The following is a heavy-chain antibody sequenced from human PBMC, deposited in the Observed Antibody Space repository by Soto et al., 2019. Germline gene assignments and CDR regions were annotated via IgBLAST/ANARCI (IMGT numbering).Heavy chain of an antibody. CDR2: ISAYNGNT. Sequence: ASVKVSCKASGYTFTSYGISWVRQAPGQGLEWMGWISAYNGNTNYAQKLQGRVTMTTDTSTSTAYMELRSLRSDDTAVYYCARGGFRNLDFWSGEPLMDVWGKGTTVTVSS. CDR1: GYTFTSYG. J-gene: IGHJ6*04. CDR3: ARGGFRNLDFWSGEPLMDV. D-gene: IGHD3-3*01. V-gene: IGHV1-18*01.